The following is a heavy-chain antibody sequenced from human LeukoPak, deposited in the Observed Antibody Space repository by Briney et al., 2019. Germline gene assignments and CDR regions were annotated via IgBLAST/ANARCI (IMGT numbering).Heavy chain of an antibody. Sequence: PSETLSLTCAVYGGSFSGYYWSWIRQPPGKGLEWIGEINHSGSTNYNPSLKSRVTISVDTSKNQFSLKLSSVTAADTAVYYCARQYSYGLIWGQGTMVTVSS. V-gene: IGHV4-34*01. J-gene: IGHJ3*02. CDR2: INHSGST. CDR1: GGSFSGYY. D-gene: IGHD5-18*01. CDR3: ARQYSYGLI.